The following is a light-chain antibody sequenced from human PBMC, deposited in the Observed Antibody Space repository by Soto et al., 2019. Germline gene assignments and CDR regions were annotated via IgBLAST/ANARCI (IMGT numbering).Light chain of an antibody. V-gene: IGKV3-20*01. CDR2: DVS. J-gene: IGKJ1*01. CDR1: QGVTTN. CDR3: QQYGSSPRT. Sequence: EIVMTQSPDTLSVSPGERATLSCRAGQGVTTNFAWYQQKSGQSPRLLIYDVSIRATGVPARFSGTGSETDFTLTISRLDPEDFAVYFCQQYGSSPRTFGQGTKVDIK.